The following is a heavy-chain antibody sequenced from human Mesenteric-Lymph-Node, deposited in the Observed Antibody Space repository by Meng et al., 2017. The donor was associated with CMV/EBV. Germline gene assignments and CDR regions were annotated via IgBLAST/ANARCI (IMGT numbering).Heavy chain of an antibody. CDR1: GCTFTSYD. Sequence: SGCTFTSYDINWVRQATGQGLEWMGWMNPNSGNTGYAQKFQGRVTMTRNTSIRTAYMELSSLRSEDTAVYYCVLSFYGSGSYYKGGYWGQGTLVTVSS. J-gene: IGHJ4*02. CDR3: VLSFYGSGSYYKGGY. V-gene: IGHV1-8*01. D-gene: IGHD3-10*01. CDR2: MNPNSGNT.